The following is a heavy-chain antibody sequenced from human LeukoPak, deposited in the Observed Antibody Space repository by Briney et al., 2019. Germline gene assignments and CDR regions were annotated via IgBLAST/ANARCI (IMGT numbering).Heavy chain of an antibody. J-gene: IGHJ4*02. CDR1: GFTFSSYS. D-gene: IGHD2-15*01. V-gene: IGHV3-48*04. CDR3: ASGRYCSGGSCYRYFDY. CDR2: ISSSSDTI. Sequence: GGSLRLSCAATGFTFSSYSMNWVRQAPGKGLEWVSYISSSSDTIYYADSVKGRFTISRDNAKNSLSLQMNSLRAEDTAVYYCASGRYCSGGSCYRYFDYWGQGTLVTVSS.